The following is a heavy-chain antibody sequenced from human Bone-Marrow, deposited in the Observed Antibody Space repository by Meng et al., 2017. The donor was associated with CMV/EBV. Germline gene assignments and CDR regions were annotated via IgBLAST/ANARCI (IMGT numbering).Heavy chain of an antibody. CDR1: DGSIDTYY. J-gene: IGHJ6*02. CDR2: IYYSGRT. D-gene: IGHD5-24*01. Sequence: SETLSLPCTVSDGSIDTYYWSWIRQSPGKGLQWIGSIYYSGRTNYNPSLKSRVTISVDTPNNQLSLKVTSVTAADTAVYYCARDRDNPVWQQHGMDVWGQGTTVTVSS. CDR3: ARDRDNPVWQQHGMDV. V-gene: IGHV4-59*13.